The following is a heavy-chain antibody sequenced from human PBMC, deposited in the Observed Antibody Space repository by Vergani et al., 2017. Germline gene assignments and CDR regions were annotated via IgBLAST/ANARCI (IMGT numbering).Heavy chain of an antibody. CDR3: ARHSTVEWLVKMGWIDP. D-gene: IGHD6-19*01. CDR1: GASIRSSNYY. J-gene: IGHJ5*02. V-gene: IGHV4-39*01. CDR2: FYYSGCT. Sequence: QLQLQESGPGLVKPSATLSLTCSVSGASIRSSNYYWGWLRPPPGKGLEWIASFYYSGCTYYNPSLKSRVTISVDTSKNQFSLKLSSVTAADTAVYFCARHSTVEWLVKMGWIDPWGQGILVTVSS.